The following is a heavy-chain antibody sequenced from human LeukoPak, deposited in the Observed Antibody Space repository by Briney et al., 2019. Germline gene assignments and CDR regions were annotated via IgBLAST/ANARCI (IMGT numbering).Heavy chain of an antibody. D-gene: IGHD3-22*01. J-gene: IGHJ4*02. CDR2: ISSSSSYI. CDR1: GFTFSSYS. CDR3: ARDDDYYDSSGYYYFDY. V-gene: IGHV3-21*01. Sequence: GGSLRLSCAASGFTFSSYSMNWVRQAPGKGLEWVSSISSSSSYIYYADSVKGRFTISRDNAKNTLYLQMNSLRAEDTAVYYCARDDDYYDSSGYYYFDYWGQGTMVTVSS.